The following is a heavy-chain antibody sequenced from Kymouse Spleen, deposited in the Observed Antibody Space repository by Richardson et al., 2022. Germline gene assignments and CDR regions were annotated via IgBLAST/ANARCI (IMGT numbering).Heavy chain of an antibody. V-gene: IGHV4-4*02. CDR1: GGSISSSNW. Sequence: QVQLQESGPGLVKPSGTLSLTCAVSGGSISSSNWWSWVRQPPGKGLEWIGEIYHSGSTNYNPSLKSRVTISVDKSKNQFSLKLSSVTAADTAVYYCAPRYSGSYDYYYYYGMDVWGQGTTVTVSS. CDR2: IYHSGST. J-gene: IGHJ6*02. D-gene: IGHD1-26*01. CDR3: APRYSGSYDYYYYYGMDV.